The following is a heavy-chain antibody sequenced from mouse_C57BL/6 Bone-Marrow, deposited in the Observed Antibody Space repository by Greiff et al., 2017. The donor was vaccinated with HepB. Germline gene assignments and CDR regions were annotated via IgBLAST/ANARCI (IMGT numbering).Heavy chain of an antibody. Sequence: VQLQQSGPGLVKPSQSLSLTCSVTGYSITSGYYWNWIRQFPGNKLEWMGYISYDGSNNYNPSLKNRISITRDTSKNQFFLKLNSVTTEDTATYYCARIHGYWGQGTTLTVSS. V-gene: IGHV3-6*01. CDR1: GYSITSGYY. CDR2: ISYDGSN. CDR3: ARIHGY. J-gene: IGHJ2*01.